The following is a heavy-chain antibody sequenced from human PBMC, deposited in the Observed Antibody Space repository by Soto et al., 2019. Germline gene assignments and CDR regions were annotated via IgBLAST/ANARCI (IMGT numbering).Heavy chain of an antibody. Sequence: QVQLQQWGAGLLKPSETLSLTCAVYGGSFSGYQWTWIRQTPGKGLEWIGEINDSGNINYNPSLKSRVTIFLDTPKKQISMKLSSVTAADTVVYFCARGLILWFGELSRRGGYYYYMDVWGNGTTVTVSS. CDR1: GGSFSGYQ. D-gene: IGHD3-10*01. CDR3: ARGLILWFGELSRRGGYYYYMDV. V-gene: IGHV4-34*01. J-gene: IGHJ6*03. CDR2: INDSGNI.